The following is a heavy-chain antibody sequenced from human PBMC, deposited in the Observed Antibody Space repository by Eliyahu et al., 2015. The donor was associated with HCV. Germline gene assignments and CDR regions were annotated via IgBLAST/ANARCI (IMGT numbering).Heavy chain of an antibody. CDR3: ARERAATIFGVVIPHYSYMDV. V-gene: IGHV4-59*01. D-gene: IGHD3-3*01. Sequence: QVQLQESGPGLVKPSETLSLXCXVSGGXIXXDYWSWIRQPPGKGLEWIGYIYYSGSTNYNPSLKSRVNISVDTSKKKFSLNVSSVTAADTAVYYCARERAATIFGVVIPHYSYMDVWGKGTTVIVSS. J-gene: IGHJ6*03. CDR1: GGXIXXDY. CDR2: IYYSGST.